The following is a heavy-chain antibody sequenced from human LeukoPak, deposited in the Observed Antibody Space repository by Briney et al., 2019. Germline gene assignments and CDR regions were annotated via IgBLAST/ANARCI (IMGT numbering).Heavy chain of an antibody. CDR1: GFTFSSSA. V-gene: IGHV3-23*01. Sequence: GGSLRLSCAASGFTFSSSAMSWVRQAPGKGLEWVSAISNNGGYTYYADSVQGRFTISRDNSKSTLCLQMNSLRAEDTAVYYCAKDLYSNYGPADYWGQGNLVTVSS. CDR2: ISNNGGYT. D-gene: IGHD4-11*01. J-gene: IGHJ4*02. CDR3: AKDLYSNYGPADY.